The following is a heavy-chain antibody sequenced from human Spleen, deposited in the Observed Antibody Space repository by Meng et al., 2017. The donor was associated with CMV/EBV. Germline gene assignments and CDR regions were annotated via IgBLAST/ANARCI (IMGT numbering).Heavy chain of an antibody. J-gene: IGHJ2*01. Sequence: ESLKISCSVSGGALSSGGSFWGWIRQPPGKGLEWIGTMSSSQGSYYNPSLKSRVSMSVYASKNQFSLELRSVTAADTAVYYCARPSYYDPAGYFRVTNYWYFDLWGRGALVTVSS. D-gene: IGHD3-22*01. CDR1: GGALSSGGSF. CDR2: MSSSQGS. CDR3: ARPSYYDPAGYFRVTNYWYFDL. V-gene: IGHV4-39*01.